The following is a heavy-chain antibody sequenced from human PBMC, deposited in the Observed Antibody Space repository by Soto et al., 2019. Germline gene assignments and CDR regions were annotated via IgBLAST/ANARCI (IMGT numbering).Heavy chain of an antibody. V-gene: IGHV3-15*01. Sequence: GGSLRLSCAASGFSFNDAWMTWVRQSPGAGLEWVGHIKSKTDGGATDYAAPVRGRFTISRDASKTTVYLQMNSLRAEDAAVYYCARQLHFGDFSLGYWGQGTRVTVSS. CDR1: GFSFNDAW. CDR2: IKSKTDGGAT. J-gene: IGHJ4*02. D-gene: IGHD3-10*01. CDR3: ARQLHFGDFSLGY.